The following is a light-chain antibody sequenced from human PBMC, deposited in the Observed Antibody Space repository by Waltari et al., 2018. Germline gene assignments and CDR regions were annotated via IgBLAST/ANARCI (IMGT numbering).Light chain of an antibody. CDR2: EAT. V-gene: IGLV2-23*01. CDR1: SSDVGSSDL. CDR3: CSYVGDVTWV. Sequence: QSALTQPASVSGSPGQSITLSRTGTSSDVGSSDLFPWYQHHPGKAPKLMIYEATQRPSGVSDRFSGSKSGITASLTISGLQAEDEADYYCCSYVGDVTWVFGGGTKLTVL. J-gene: IGLJ3*02.